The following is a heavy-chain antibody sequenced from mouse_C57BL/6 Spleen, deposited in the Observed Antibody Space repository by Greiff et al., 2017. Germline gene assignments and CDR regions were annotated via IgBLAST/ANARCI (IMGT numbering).Heavy chain of an antibody. Sequence: DVMLVESGEGLVKPGGSLKLSCAASGFTFSSYAMSWVRQTPEKRLAWVAYISSGGDYIYYADTVKGRFTISRDNARNTLYLQMSSLKSEDTAMYYCTSCLYYDWYFDVWGTGTTVTVSS. V-gene: IGHV5-9-1*02. CDR3: TSCLYYDWYFDV. J-gene: IGHJ1*03. CDR1: GFTFSSYA. D-gene: IGHD1-1*01. CDR2: ISSGGDYI.